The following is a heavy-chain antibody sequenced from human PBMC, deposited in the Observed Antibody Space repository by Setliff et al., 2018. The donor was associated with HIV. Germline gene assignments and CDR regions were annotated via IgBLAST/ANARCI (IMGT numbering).Heavy chain of an antibody. CDR3: ATLAHSGGNFLAY. Sequence: NPSETLSLTCTVSGGSVNDFYCNWIRQPPGKGPEWIGYIHSSGSTIYNPSLKSRITISLDTSKEQFSLELSSAPAADTAVYYCATLAHSGGNFLAYWGQGSLVTVSS. CDR2: IHSSGST. D-gene: IGHD2-21*02. CDR1: GGSVNDFY. V-gene: IGHV4-4*09. J-gene: IGHJ4*02.